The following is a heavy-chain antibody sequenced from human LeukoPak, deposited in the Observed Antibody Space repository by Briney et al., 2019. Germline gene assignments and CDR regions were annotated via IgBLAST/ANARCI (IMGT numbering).Heavy chain of an antibody. CDR1: GFTSSTYS. CDR2: ISSSGSTI. V-gene: IGHV3-48*04. D-gene: IGHD2-2*01. Sequence: GGSLRLSCAASGFTSSTYSMNWVRQAPGKGLEWVSYISSSGSTIYYADSVKGRFTISRDNAKNSLYLQMNSLRAEDTAVYYCASGESSPGVFDYWGQGTLVTVSS. J-gene: IGHJ4*02. CDR3: ASGESSPGVFDY.